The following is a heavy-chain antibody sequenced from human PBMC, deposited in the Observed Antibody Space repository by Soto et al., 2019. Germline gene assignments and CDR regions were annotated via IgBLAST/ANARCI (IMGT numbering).Heavy chain of an antibody. CDR2: IYYSGST. D-gene: IGHD3-3*01. J-gene: IGHJ6*02. CDR3: ASGELSITIFGVVTVYYYYGMDV. CDR1: GGSISSYY. V-gene: IGHV4-59*12. Sequence: SETLSLTCTVSGGSISSYYWTWIRQPPGKGLEWIGYIYYSGSTYYNPSLKSRVTISVDTSKNQFSLKLSSVTAADTAVYYCASGELSITIFGVVTVYYYYGMDVWGQGTTVTVSS.